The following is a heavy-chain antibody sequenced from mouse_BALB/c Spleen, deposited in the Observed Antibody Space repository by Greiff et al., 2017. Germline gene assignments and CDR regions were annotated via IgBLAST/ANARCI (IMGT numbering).Heavy chain of an antibody. D-gene: IGHD2-3*01. CDR3: ARGRDGYYLFDY. J-gene: IGHJ2*01. Sequence: EVQRVESGGGLVKPGGSLKLSCAASGFTFSSYAMSWVRQTPEKRLEWVASISSGGSTYYPDSVKGRFTISRDNARNILYLQMSSLRSEDTAMYYCARGRDGYYLFDYWGQGTTLTVSS. V-gene: IGHV5-6-5*01. CDR1: GFTFSSYA. CDR2: ISSGGST.